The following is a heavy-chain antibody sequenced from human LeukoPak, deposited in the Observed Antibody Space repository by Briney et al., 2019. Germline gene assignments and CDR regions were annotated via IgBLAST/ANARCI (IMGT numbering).Heavy chain of an antibody. J-gene: IGHJ4*02. CDR1: GGTFSSYA. CDR2: IIPIFGTA. D-gene: IGHD2-15*01. CDR3: ARGVVAATPFDY. Sequence: SVKLSCTASGGTFSSYAISWVRQAPGQGLEWMGGIIPIFGTANYAQKFQGRVTITADESTSTAYMELSSLRSEDTAVYYCARGVVAATPFDYWGQGTLVTVSS. V-gene: IGHV1-69*01.